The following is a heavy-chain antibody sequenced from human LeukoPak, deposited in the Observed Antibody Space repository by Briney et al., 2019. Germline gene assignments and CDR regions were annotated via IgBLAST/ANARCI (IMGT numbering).Heavy chain of an antibody. Sequence: ASVKVSCKASGYTFTSNYMHWVRQAPGQGLEWMGIINPSGGSPSYAQKFQGRVTMTRDTSTSTVYMELSSLRSEDSAVYYCAREIGPIQLHLWGSAFDYWGQGTLVTVSS. V-gene: IGHV1-46*01. J-gene: IGHJ4*02. CDR1: GYTFTSNY. CDR2: INPSGGSP. CDR3: AREIGPIQLHLWGSAFDY. D-gene: IGHD5-18*01.